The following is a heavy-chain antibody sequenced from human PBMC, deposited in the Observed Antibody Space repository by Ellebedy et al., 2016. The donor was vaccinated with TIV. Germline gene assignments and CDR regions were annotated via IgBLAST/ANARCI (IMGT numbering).Heavy chain of an antibody. J-gene: IGHJ4*02. Sequence: AASVKVSCKASGYTFTNYYMHWVRQAPGQGLEWMGKINPSGGSTSNAHHLQGRISMTRDTSTSTVYMELGRLRPEETALYYCARSSFGNGYYGSIDYWGQGTLVTVSS. CDR1: GYTFTNYY. V-gene: IGHV1-46*01. D-gene: IGHD3-3*01. CDR2: INPSGGST. CDR3: ARSSFGNGYYGSIDY.